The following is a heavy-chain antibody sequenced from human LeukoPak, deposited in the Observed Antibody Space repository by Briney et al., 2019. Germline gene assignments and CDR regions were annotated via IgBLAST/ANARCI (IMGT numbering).Heavy chain of an antibody. Sequence: GGSLRLSCAASGFTFSDYYMSWIRQAPGKGLVWVSRVNSDGSITSYADSVKGRSTISRDNAKNTLYLQMNSLRADDTAVYYCARDVGDGLDIWGQGTLVTVSS. CDR2: VNSDGSIT. CDR1: GFTFSDYY. V-gene: IGHV3-74*01. CDR3: ARDVGDGLDI. J-gene: IGHJ3*02.